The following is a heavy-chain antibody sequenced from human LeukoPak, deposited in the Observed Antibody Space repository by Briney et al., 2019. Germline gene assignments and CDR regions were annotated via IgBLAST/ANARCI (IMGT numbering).Heavy chain of an antibody. CDR2: ISGSGGST. J-gene: IGHJ4*02. CDR3: AKEPSSSGYYYGSDY. Sequence: GGSLRLSCAASGFSVSSSYMNWVRQAPGKGLEWVSVISGSGGSTYYADSVKGRFTISRDNSKNTLYLQMNSLRAEDTAVYYCAKEPSSSGYYYGSDYWGQGTLVTVSS. V-gene: IGHV3-23*01. D-gene: IGHD3-22*01. CDR1: GFSVSSSY.